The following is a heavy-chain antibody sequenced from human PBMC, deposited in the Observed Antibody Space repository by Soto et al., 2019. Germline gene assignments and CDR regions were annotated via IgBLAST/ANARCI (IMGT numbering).Heavy chain of an antibody. V-gene: IGHV1-69*13. CDR2: IIPIFGTA. D-gene: IGHD2-8*01. Sequence: ASVKVSCKASGGTFSSYAISWVRQAPGQGLEWMGGIIPIFGTANYAQKFQGRVTITADESTSTAYMELSSLRSEDTAVYYCARDSGYCTNGVCYPYYFDYWGQGTLVTVSS. J-gene: IGHJ4*02. CDR1: GGTFSSYA. CDR3: ARDSGYCTNGVCYPYYFDY.